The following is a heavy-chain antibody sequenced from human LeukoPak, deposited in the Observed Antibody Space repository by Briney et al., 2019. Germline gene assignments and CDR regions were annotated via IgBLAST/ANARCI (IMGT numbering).Heavy chain of an antibody. CDR2: IYTSGST. Sequence: SETLSLTCTVSGGSISSGSYYWSWIRQPAGKGLEWIGRIYTSGSTNYNPSLKSRVTISVDTSKNQLSLKLNSVTAADTAVYYCARVAAGIGFFQHWGQGTLVTVSS. J-gene: IGHJ1*01. D-gene: IGHD6-13*01. V-gene: IGHV4-61*02. CDR3: ARVAAGIGFFQH. CDR1: GGSISSGSYY.